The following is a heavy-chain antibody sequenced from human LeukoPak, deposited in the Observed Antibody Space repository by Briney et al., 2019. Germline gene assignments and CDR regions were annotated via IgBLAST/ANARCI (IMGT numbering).Heavy chain of an antibody. Sequence: ASVKVSCKASGGTFSSYAISWVRQAPGQGLEWMGGIIPIFGTANYAQKFQGRVTMTRDTSTSTVHMELSSLRSDDTAVYYCTRDESGTRRGWFEYWGQGTLVTVSS. CDR1: GGTFSSYA. CDR2: IIPIFGTA. J-gene: IGHJ5*01. V-gene: IGHV1-69*05. CDR3: TRDESGTRRGWFEY.